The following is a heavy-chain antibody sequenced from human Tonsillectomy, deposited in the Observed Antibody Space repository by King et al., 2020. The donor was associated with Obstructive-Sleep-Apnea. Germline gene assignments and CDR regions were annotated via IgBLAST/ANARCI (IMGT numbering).Heavy chain of an antibody. V-gene: IGHV3-9*01. D-gene: IGHD5-18*01. CDR1: GFTFDDYA. CDR3: AKIPGYSYGYDGGAFDI. CDR2: ISWNSGSI. Sequence: VQLVESGGGLVQPGRSLRLSCAASGFTFDDYAMHWVRQAPGKGLEWVSGISWNSGSIGYADSVKGRFTISRDNAKNSRYLQMNSLRAEDTALYYCAKIPGYSYGYDGGAFDIWGQGTMVTVSS. J-gene: IGHJ3*02.